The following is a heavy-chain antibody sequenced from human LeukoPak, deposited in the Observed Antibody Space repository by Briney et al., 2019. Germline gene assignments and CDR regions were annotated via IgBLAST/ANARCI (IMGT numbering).Heavy chain of an antibody. V-gene: IGHV3-53*01. CDR2: IYSDNT. CDR1: GFTVSSNS. CDR3: ARVSDISVAAYFDY. J-gene: IGHJ4*02. D-gene: IGHD6-19*01. Sequence: GGSLRLSCTVSGFTVSSNSMSWVRQAPGKGLEWVSFIYSDNTHYSDSVKGRFTISRDNSKNTLYLQMNSLRAEDTAVYYCARVSDISVAAYFDYWGQGTLVTVSS.